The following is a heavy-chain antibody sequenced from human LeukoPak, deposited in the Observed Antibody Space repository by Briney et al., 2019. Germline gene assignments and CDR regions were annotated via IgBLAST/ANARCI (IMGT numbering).Heavy chain of an antibody. D-gene: IGHD3-3*01. CDR1: GGSFSGYY. CDR2: INHSGST. Sequence: PSETLSLTCAVYGGSFSGYYWSWIRQPPGKGLEWIGEINHSGSTNYNPSLKSRVTISVDTSKNQFSLKLSSVTAADTAVYYCATLRFLEWLFDYWGQGTLVTVSS. CDR3: ATLRFLEWLFDY. V-gene: IGHV4-34*01. J-gene: IGHJ4*02.